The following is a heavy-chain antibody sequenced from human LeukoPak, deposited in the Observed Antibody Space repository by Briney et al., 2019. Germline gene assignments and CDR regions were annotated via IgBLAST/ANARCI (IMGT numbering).Heavy chain of an antibody. V-gene: IGHV1-24*01. CDR2: FDPEDGET. CDR1: GYTLTELS. CDR3: ATEAGYCSSTSCYLFWFDP. Sequence: ASVTVSCKVSGYTLTELSMHWVRQAPGKGLEWMGGFDPEDGETIYAQKFQGRVTMTEDTSTDTAYMELSSLRSEDTAVYYCATEAGYCSSTSCYLFWFDPWGQGTLVTVSS. J-gene: IGHJ5*02. D-gene: IGHD2-2*01.